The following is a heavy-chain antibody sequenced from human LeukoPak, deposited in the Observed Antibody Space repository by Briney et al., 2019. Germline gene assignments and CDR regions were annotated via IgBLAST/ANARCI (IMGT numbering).Heavy chain of an antibody. J-gene: IGHJ5*02. CDR2: INPSGGST. CDR1: GYTFTSYY. CDR3: ARRGKWLTQRNWFDP. Sequence: ASVKVSCKASGYTFTSYYMHWVRQAPGQGLEWMGIINPSGGSTSYAQKFQGRVTMTRDTSTSTVYMELSSLRSEDTAVYYCARRGKWLTQRNWFDPWGQGTLVTVSS. D-gene: IGHD6-19*01. V-gene: IGHV1-46*01.